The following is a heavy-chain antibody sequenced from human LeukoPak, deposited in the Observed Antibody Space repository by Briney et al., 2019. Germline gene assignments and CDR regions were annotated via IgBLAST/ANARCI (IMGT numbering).Heavy chain of an antibody. V-gene: IGHV4-59*12. Sequence: TSETLSLTCTVSGGSISSYYWSWIRQPPGKGLEWIGYIFHSGSTNYNPSLKSRVTISVDTSKSQFSLKLSSVTAADTAVYYCARTMGYCSSTSCHFGWFDPWGQGTLVTVSS. CDR1: GGSISSYY. D-gene: IGHD2-2*01. CDR2: IFHSGST. J-gene: IGHJ5*02. CDR3: ARTMGYCSSTSCHFGWFDP.